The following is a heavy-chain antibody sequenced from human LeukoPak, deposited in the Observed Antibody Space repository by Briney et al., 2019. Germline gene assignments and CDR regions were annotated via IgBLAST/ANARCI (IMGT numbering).Heavy chain of an antibody. J-gene: IGHJ6*03. CDR3: AKRVAVTPYFYYYMDV. V-gene: IGHV3-30*02. Sequence: GRSLRLSCAASGFTFSSYGMHWVRQAPGKGLEWVAFIRYDGSNKYYTDSVKGRFTISRDDSKNTLYLQMNSLRAEDTAVYYCAKRVAVTPYFYYYMDVWGKGTTVTVSS. CDR2: IRYDGSNK. CDR1: GFTFSSYG. D-gene: IGHD4-11*01.